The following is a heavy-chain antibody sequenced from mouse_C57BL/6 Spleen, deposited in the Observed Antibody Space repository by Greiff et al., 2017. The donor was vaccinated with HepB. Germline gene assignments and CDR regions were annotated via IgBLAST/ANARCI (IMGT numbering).Heavy chain of an antibody. J-gene: IGHJ1*03. CDR1: GYSFTGYY. V-gene: IGHV1-42*01. D-gene: IGHD2-14*01. Sequence: VQLQQSGPELVKPGASVKISCTASGYSFTGYYMNWVQQSPEKGLEWIGDINPSTGGTTYNNTVKGKATMTVDNSSSTAYLQLKSLTSEDSAVYYCAREYERYCDDWGTGTTVTVSS. CDR3: AREYERYCDD. CDR2: INPSTGGT.